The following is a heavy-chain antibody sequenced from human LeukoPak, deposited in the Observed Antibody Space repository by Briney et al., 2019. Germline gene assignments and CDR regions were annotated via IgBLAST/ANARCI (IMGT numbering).Heavy chain of an antibody. D-gene: IGHD6-13*01. Sequence: PGGSLRLSWAASGXTFSSYSMNWVRQAPGKGLEWVSYISSNSITIYYADSVKGRFTISRDSAKNSLYLQMNSLRDEDTAVYYCARGYSALDYWGQGTLVTVSS. J-gene: IGHJ4*02. CDR2: ISSNSITI. CDR1: GXTFSSYS. V-gene: IGHV3-48*02. CDR3: ARGYSALDY.